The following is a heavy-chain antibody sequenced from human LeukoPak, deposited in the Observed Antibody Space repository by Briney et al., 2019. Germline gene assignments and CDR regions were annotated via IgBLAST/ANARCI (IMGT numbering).Heavy chain of an antibody. V-gene: IGHV3-9*01. Sequence: AGGSLRLSCAASGFTFDDFAMHWVRQSPGKGLEWVSGISWNSDTTAYADSVKGRFTISRDNANNSLYLLMNSLRSEDTAFYYCAKDPHYYTSATYWDYFENWGQGSLVTVSS. CDR1: GFTFDDFA. J-gene: IGHJ4*02. D-gene: IGHD3-10*01. CDR3: AKDPHYYTSATYWDYFEN. CDR2: ISWNSDTT.